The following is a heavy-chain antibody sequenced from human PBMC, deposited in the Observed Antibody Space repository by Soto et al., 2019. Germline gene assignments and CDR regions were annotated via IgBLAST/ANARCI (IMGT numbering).Heavy chain of an antibody. D-gene: IGHD3-22*01. CDR3: ERSVTMIVVVITPYCMDV. CDR2: INAGNGNT. Sequence: ASVKVSCKASGYTFSSYAMHWVRQAPGQRLEWMGWINAGNGNTKYSQKCQGRVTITRDTSASTAYMERSSLRSEDTAVYYCERSVTMIVVVITPYCMDVWGQGTTVTVSS. CDR1: GYTFSSYA. J-gene: IGHJ6*02. V-gene: IGHV1-3*01.